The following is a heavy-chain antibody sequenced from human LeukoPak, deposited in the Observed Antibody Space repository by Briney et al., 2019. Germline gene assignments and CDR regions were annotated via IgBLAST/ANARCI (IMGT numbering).Heavy chain of an antibody. CDR2: ISYDESNQ. D-gene: IGHD3-16*02. CDR3: AREGAIVGNAFDL. V-gene: IGHV3-30-3*01. J-gene: IGHJ3*01. CDR1: GFTFSNCA. Sequence: GGSLRLSCAASGFTFSNCAMHWVRQAPGKGLGWVAMISYDESNQYYVDSVKGRFTIFRDNSKKSLYLQMNGLRPDDTALYYCAREGAIVGNAFDLWGLGTMVIVSS.